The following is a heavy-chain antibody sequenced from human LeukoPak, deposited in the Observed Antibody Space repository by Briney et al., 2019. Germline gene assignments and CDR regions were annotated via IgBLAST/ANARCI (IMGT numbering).Heavy chain of an antibody. CDR3: ARVGIAVAGTSETFDY. V-gene: IGHV1-46*01. CDR1: GYTFTSYY. D-gene: IGHD6-19*01. Sequence: ASVKVSCKASGYTFTSYYMHWVRQAPGQGLEWMGIINPSGGSTSYAQKFQGRVTMTRDTSTSTVYMELSSLRSEDTAVYYCARVGIAVAGTSETFDYWGQGTLVTVSS. J-gene: IGHJ4*02. CDR2: INPSGGST.